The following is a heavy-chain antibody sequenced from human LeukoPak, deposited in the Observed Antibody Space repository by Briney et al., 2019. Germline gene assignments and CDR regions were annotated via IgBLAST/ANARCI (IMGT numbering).Heavy chain of an antibody. CDR3: AREIVVVVAATPYYYYGMDV. V-gene: IGHV4-34*01. CDR2: INHSGST. CDR1: GGSFSGYY. J-gene: IGHJ6*04. Sequence: PSETLSLTCAAYGGSFSGYYWSWIRQPPGKGLEWIGEINHSGSTNYNPPLKSRVTISVDTSKNQFSLKLSSVTAADTAVYYCAREIVVVVAATPYYYYGMDVWGKGTTVTVSS. D-gene: IGHD2-15*01.